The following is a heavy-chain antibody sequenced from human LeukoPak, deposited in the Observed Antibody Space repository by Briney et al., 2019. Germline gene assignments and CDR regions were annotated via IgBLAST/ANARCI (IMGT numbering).Heavy chain of an antibody. CDR2: INPSGGST. Sequence: ASVKVSCKASGYTFSSYDINWVRQATGQGLEWMGIINPSGGSTSYAQKFQGRVTMTRDTSTSTVYMELSSLRSEDTAVYYCARDGPPATEYSGSYQGYYYYMDVWGKGTTVTVSS. CDR3: ARDGPPATEYSGSYQGYYYYMDV. CDR1: GYTFSSYD. J-gene: IGHJ6*03. D-gene: IGHD1-26*01. V-gene: IGHV1-46*01.